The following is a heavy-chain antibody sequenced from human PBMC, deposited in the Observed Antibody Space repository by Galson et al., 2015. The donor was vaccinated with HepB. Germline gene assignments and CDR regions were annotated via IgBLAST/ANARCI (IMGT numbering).Heavy chain of an antibody. Sequence: SVKVSCKASGYTFTGYYMHWVRQAPGQGLEWMGWINPNSGGTNYAQKFQGWVTMTRDTSISTAYMELSRLRSDDTAVYYCARGYYDFWSGYPWDEFYGMDVWGQGTTVTVSS. CDR1: GYTFTGYY. D-gene: IGHD3-3*01. V-gene: IGHV1-2*04. CDR3: ARGYYDFWSGYPWDEFYGMDV. CDR2: INPNSGGT. J-gene: IGHJ6*02.